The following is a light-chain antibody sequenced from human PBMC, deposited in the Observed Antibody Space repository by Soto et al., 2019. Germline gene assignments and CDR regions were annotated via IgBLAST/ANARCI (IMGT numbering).Light chain of an antibody. CDR1: QSISSW. V-gene: IGKV1-5*03. CDR3: QQNYNTPRT. Sequence: DIQMTQSPSTLSASVGDRVTITCRASQSISSWLAWYQQKPGKAPKVLSYKASSLESGVPSRFSGSGSGTEFTLTISSLQPDDFATYFCQQNYNTPRTFGQGTKVDIK. CDR2: KAS. J-gene: IGKJ1*01.